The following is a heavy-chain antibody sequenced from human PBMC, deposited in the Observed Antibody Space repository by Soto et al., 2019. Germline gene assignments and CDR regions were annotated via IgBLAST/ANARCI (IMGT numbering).Heavy chain of an antibody. CDR2: IYYSGST. CDR3: ARWWSGSRQGFDP. CDR1: GGSISSGDYY. Sequence: QVQLQESGPGLVKPSQTLSLTCTVSGGSISSGDYYWSWIRQHPGQGLEWIGYIYYSGSTYYSPSLKSRVTILVDTSKNQFSLKLSSVTAADTAVYYCARWWSGSRQGFDPWGQGTLVTVSS. J-gene: IGHJ5*02. V-gene: IGHV4-31*03. D-gene: IGHD3-3*01.